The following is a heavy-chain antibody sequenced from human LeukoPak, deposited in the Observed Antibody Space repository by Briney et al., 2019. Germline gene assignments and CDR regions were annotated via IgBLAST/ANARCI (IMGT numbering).Heavy chain of an antibody. Sequence: SETLSLTCTVSGGSISNHYWSWIRQPSGKGLEWIGYIHYGGNTDYNPSLKGRLTISVDTSKNQFSLKLSSVTAADTAVYYCARDRGTYMDVWGKGTTVTVSS. CDR3: ARDRGTYMDV. D-gene: IGHD3-10*01. V-gene: IGHV4-59*11. J-gene: IGHJ6*03. CDR1: GGSISNHY. CDR2: IHYGGNT.